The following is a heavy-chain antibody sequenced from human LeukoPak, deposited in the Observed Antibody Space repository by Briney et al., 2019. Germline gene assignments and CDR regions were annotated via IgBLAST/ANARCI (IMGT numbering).Heavy chain of an antibody. CDR3: ASELRNWFDP. CDR2: IYYSGST. D-gene: IGHD4-17*01. CDR1: GGSISRSSYY. V-gene: IGHV4-39*07. Sequence: PSETLSLTCTVSGGSISRSSYYWGWIRQPPGKGLEWIGSIYYSGSTYYNPSLKSRVTISVDTSKNQFSLKLSSVTAADTAVYYCASELRNWFDPWGQGTLVTVSS. J-gene: IGHJ5*02.